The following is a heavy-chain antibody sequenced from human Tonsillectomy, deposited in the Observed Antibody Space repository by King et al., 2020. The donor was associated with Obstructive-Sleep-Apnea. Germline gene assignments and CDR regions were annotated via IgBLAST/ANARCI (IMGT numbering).Heavy chain of an antibody. CDR3: ASRAVAGYDY. CDR2: ISSSSSYR. V-gene: IGHV3-21*01. J-gene: IGHJ4*02. D-gene: IGHD6-19*01. Sequence: VQLVESGGGLVKPGGSLRLSCAASGFTFSSYSMNWVRQAPGKGLEWVSSISSSSSYRYYADSVKGRFTISRDNAKNSLYLQMNSLRAEDTAVYYCASRAVAGYDYWGQGTLVTVSS. CDR1: GFTFSSYS.